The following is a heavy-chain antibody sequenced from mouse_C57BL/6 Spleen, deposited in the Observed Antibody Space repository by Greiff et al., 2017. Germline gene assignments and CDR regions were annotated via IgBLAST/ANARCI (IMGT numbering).Heavy chain of an antibody. Sequence: QVQLKQSGAELAKPGASVKLSCKASGYTFTSYWMHWVKQRPGQGLEWIGYINPSSGYTKYNQKFKDKATLTADKSSSTAYMQLSSLTYEDSAVYYCARSTVVAFYYFDYWGQGTTLTVSS. J-gene: IGHJ2*01. CDR3: ARSTVVAFYYFDY. CDR2: INPSSGYT. V-gene: IGHV1-7*01. D-gene: IGHD1-1*01. CDR1: GYTFTSYW.